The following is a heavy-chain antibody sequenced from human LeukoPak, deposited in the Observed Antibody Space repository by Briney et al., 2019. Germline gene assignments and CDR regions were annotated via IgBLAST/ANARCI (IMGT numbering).Heavy chain of an antibody. D-gene: IGHD5-18*01. Sequence: SETLSLTCAVYGGSFSGYYWSWIRQPPGKGLEWIGEINHSGSTNYNPSLKSRVTISVDTSKNQFSLKLSSVSAADTAVYYCARGGGYSYVEYFQHWGQGTLVTVSS. CDR2: INHSGST. CDR3: ARGGGYSYVEYFQH. CDR1: GGSFSGYY. V-gene: IGHV4-34*01. J-gene: IGHJ1*01.